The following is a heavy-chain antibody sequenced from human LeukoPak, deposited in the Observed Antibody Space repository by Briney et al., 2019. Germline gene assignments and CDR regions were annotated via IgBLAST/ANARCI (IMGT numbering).Heavy chain of an antibody. CDR1: GFTFDDYG. CDR2: INWNGGST. D-gene: IGHD6-13*01. J-gene: IGHJ4*02. Sequence: GGSLRLSCAASGFTFDDYGMSWVRHAPGKGLEWVSGINWNGGSTGYADSVKGRFTISRDNSKNTLYLQMNSLRAEDTAVYYCAKDPHPYSSSWPIIYYFDYWGQGTLVTVSS. V-gene: IGHV3-20*04. CDR3: AKDPHPYSSSWPIIYYFDY.